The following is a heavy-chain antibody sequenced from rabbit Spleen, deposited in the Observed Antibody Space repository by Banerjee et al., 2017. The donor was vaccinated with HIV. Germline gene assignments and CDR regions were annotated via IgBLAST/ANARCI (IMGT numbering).Heavy chain of an antibody. D-gene: IGHD6-1*01. J-gene: IGHJ4*01. Sequence: QLEESAGGLVQPGGSLKLSCKASGFTLSSYYMNWVRQAPGKGLEWIAYIDPVFGATYYATWVNGRFTISSQNAQTTVSLQMTSLTAADTATYFCVREAGYGGYGDGNLWGPGTLVTVS. CDR1: GFTLSSYY. CDR3: VREAGYGGYGDGNL. CDR2: IDPVFGAT. V-gene: IGHV1S7*01.